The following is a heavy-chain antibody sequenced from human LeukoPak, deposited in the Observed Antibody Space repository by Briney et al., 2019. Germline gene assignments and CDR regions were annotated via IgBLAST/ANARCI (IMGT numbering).Heavy chain of an antibody. J-gene: IGHJ6*02. CDR1: GFTFSSYA. CDR2: ISGSGGST. Sequence: PGGSLRLSCAASGFTFSSYAMSWVRQAPGKGLEWASAISGSGGSTYYADSVKGRFTISRDNSKNTLYLQMNSLRAEDTAVYYCAKAGDIVVVPAAMYYYYGMDVWGQGTTVTVSS. D-gene: IGHD2-2*01. V-gene: IGHV3-23*01. CDR3: AKAGDIVVVPAAMYYYYGMDV.